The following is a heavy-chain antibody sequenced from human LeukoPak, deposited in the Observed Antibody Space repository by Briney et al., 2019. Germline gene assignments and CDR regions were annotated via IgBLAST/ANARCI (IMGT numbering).Heavy chain of an antibody. J-gene: IGHJ4*02. Sequence: GASVKVSCKASGYTFTSYGISWVRQAPGQGLEWMGWISAYNGNTNYAQKLQGRVTMTTDTSTSTAYMELRSLRSGDTAVYYCARMSDYYDSSGYYSLRDYWGQGTLVTVSS. CDR3: ARMSDYYDSSGYYSLRDY. D-gene: IGHD3-22*01. V-gene: IGHV1-18*01. CDR1: GYTFTSYG. CDR2: ISAYNGNT.